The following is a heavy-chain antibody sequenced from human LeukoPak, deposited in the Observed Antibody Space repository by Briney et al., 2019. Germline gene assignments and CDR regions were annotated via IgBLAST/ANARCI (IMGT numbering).Heavy chain of an antibody. D-gene: IGHD5-18*01. CDR2: TYNSWRN. Sequence: SETLSLTCTVSGGSISSSSSYWGWIRQPPGKGLEWIGTTYNSWRNYYNPSLKSRVTISGDTSKNQFSLKVTSVTAADAAVYYCARFSGYIYGYDYWGQGTLVTVSS. CDR3: ARFSGYIYGYDY. CDR1: GGSISSSSSY. V-gene: IGHV4-39*01. J-gene: IGHJ4*02.